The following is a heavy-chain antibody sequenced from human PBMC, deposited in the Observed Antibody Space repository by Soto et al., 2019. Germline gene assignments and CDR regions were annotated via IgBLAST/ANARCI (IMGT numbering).Heavy chain of an antibody. CDR3: ARDTHSAGGWFDT. Sequence: QVQLVQSGAEVKKPGSSVKVSCKASGGTSRSLSTTWGRQAPGQGLEWMGGITPLFGIPNYPQKFQGRLTITADKSTGTAYLELSSLRSEDTAVYYCARDTHSAGGWFDTWGRGTLVTVSS. V-gene: IGHV1-69*17. J-gene: IGHJ5*02. CDR1: GGTSRSLS. D-gene: IGHD2-15*01. CDR2: ITPLFGIP.